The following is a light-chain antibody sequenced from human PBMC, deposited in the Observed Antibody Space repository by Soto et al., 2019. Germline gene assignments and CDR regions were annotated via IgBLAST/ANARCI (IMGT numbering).Light chain of an antibody. J-gene: IGKJ4*01. Sequence: EIVLQPSPTTLSLSPGERATLSCRASQSVGDYLGWYQQKPGQAPRLLIYDASQRATGVPARFSASGSGTDFTLTISSLEPEDFAIYYCQQREDWPRAFGGGTKVDVK. CDR1: QSVGDY. CDR2: DAS. V-gene: IGKV3-11*01. CDR3: QQREDWPRA.